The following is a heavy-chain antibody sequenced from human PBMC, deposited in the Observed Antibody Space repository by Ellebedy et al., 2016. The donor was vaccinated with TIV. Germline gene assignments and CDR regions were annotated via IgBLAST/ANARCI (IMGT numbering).Heavy chain of an antibody. CDR3: ARDPAGGYDVLEYFDN. D-gene: IGHD5-12*01. Sequence: AASVKVSCKASGYSFTNFVMHWVRQAPGQRLAWVGRLDAGNGNTKYSQKFRGRVSITRDTSASTADMNLSILRYEDTAVYYCARDPAGGYDVLEYFDNWGQGTLVTVSS. CDR2: LDAGNGNT. J-gene: IGHJ4*02. V-gene: IGHV1-3*01. CDR1: GYSFTNFV.